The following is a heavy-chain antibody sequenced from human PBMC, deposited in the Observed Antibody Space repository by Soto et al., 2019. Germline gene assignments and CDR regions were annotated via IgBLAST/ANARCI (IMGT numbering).Heavy chain of an antibody. CDR2: INPKFGDT. V-gene: IGHV1-2*04. CDR3: ARNMDDYYGRGSGNGHGV. D-gene: IGHD3-10*02. Sequence: QVQLVQSGAEVKEPGDSVRVYCEASGYTFTAYHIHWVRQAPGQGLEWMGWINPKFGDTTYAQDFQGWVSMTRDMSISTVYMELSRLTSDDTAIYYCARNMDDYYGRGSGNGHGVWGQGTTVTVFS. J-gene: IGHJ6*02. CDR1: GYTFTAYH.